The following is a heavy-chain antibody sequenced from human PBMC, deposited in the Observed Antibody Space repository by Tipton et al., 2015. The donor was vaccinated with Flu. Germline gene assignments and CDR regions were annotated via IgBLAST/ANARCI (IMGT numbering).Heavy chain of an antibody. CDR1: GFSVSSNY. J-gene: IGHJ4*02. D-gene: IGHD4-17*01. V-gene: IGHV3-53*01. Sequence: SLRLSCAASGFSVSSNYMSWVRQAPGKGLEWVSVIYSGGSTYYADSVKGRFTISRDNSKLYLQMNSLRAEDTAVYYCASRRGGDYPYFGYWGQGTLVTVSS. CDR2: IYSGGST. CDR3: ASRRGGDYPYFGY.